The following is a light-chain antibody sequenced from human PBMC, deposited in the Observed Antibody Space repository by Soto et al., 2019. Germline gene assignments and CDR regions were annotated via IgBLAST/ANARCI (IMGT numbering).Light chain of an antibody. CDR1: SSDVGGYNY. V-gene: IGLV2-14*01. Sequence: QSVLTQPGSVSGSPGQSITISCTGTSSDVGGYNYVSWYQQHPGKAPKFMIYEVSNRPSGVSSRFSGSKSGNTASLTISGLQAEDEGDYYCSSYTGSNIVFGGGTQLTVL. CDR3: SSYTGSNIV. CDR2: EVS. J-gene: IGLJ3*02.